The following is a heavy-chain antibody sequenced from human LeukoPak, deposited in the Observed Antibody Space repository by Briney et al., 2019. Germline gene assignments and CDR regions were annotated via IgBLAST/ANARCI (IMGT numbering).Heavy chain of an antibody. CDR1: GYTFTSYY. CDR2: INPSGGST. D-gene: IGHD1-14*01. V-gene: IGHV1-46*01. J-gene: IGHJ6*03. CDR3: ASIGRDYMDV. Sequence: GASVKVSCKASGYTFTSYYMHWVRQAPGQGLEWMGIINPSGGSTSYAQKFQGRVTMTRDTSISTAYMELSRLRSDDTAVYYCASIGRDYMDVWGKGTTVTVSS.